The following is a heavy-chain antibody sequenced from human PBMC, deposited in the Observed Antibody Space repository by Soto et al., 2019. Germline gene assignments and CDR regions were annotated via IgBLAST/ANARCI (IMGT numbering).Heavy chain of an antibody. Sequence: VGSLRLSCAASGFTFSSYYMSWVRQFPGKGLEWVANIKQDGSEKYYVDSVMGRFTISRDNAENSLYLQMNSLRDEDTAVYYCARDGYSAGFDIWGQGTMVTVSS. J-gene: IGHJ3*02. CDR3: ARDGYSAGFDI. CDR2: IKQDGSEK. V-gene: IGHV3-7*01. D-gene: IGHD2-15*01. CDR1: GFTFSSYY.